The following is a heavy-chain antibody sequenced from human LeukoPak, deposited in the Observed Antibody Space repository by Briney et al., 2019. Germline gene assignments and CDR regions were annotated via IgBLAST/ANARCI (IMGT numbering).Heavy chain of an antibody. CDR1: GGSISDSY. Sequence: SETLSLTCSVSGGSISDSYWSWIRQPAGKGLEWIGRIDASGSTNYNPSLKSRVTVSVDTSKNQFSLTLNSVTAADTALYFCAKVGYASGWTYFEHWGQGTLVTVSS. V-gene: IGHV4-4*07. CDR3: AKVGYASGWTYFEH. CDR2: IDASGST. D-gene: IGHD6-19*01. J-gene: IGHJ4*02.